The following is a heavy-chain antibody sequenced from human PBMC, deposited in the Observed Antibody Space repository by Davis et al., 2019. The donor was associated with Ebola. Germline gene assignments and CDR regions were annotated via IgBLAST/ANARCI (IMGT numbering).Heavy chain of an antibody. CDR3: ATGGNYNYGCQLGH. CDR2: IKQDGSDK. CDR1: GFTFSSFW. Sequence: PGGSLRLSCAASGFTFSSFWMSWVRQAPGKGLEWVANIKQDGSDKYYMDSVKGRFTISRDNAKNSLYLQTSSLRAEDTAVYYCATGGNYNYGCQLGHWGQGILVTVSS. J-gene: IGHJ4*02. D-gene: IGHD5-18*01. V-gene: IGHV3-7*01.